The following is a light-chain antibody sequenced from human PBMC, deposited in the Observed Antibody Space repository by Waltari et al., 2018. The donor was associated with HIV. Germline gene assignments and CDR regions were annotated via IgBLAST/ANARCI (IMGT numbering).Light chain of an antibody. CDR2: GVS. CDR1: SSDVGGYHY. CDR3: SSYTNSSTPVV. Sequence: QSALAQPASVSGSPGQSITISCTGTSSDVGGYHYVSWYQHHPGKVPKLIVYGVSNRPSGVSNRFSGSKSGNTASLTISGLQAEDEADYYCSSYTNSSTPVVFGGGTKLTVL. J-gene: IGLJ2*01. V-gene: IGLV2-14*01.